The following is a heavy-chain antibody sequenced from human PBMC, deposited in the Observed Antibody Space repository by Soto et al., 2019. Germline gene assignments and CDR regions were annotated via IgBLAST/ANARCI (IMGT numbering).Heavy chain of an antibody. CDR1: VGSISSYY. Sequence: SETLSLTCTVSVGSISSYYWSWIRQPAGKGLEWIGHGYTSGSTNYNPSLKSRVTMSVDTSKNQFSLKLTSVTAADTAAYYCARERSSGWYYGGFWCQGTLGTVSS. J-gene: IGHJ4*02. V-gene: IGHV4-4*07. CDR3: ARERSSGWYYGGF. D-gene: IGHD6-19*01. CDR2: GYTSGST.